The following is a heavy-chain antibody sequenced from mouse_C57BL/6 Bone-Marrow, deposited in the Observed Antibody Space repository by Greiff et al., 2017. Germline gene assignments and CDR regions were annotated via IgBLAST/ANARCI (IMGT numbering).Heavy chain of an antibody. CDR2: IYPGGGYT. V-gene: IGHV1-63*01. CDR3: ARAIPNWYFDV. Sequence: QVHVKQSGAELVRPGTSVKMSCKASGYTFTNYWIGWAKQRPGHGLEWIGDIYPGGGYTNYNEKFKGKATLTADKSSSTAYMQFSSLTSEDSAIYYCARAIPNWYFDVWGTGTTVTVSS. CDR1: GYTFTNYW. J-gene: IGHJ1*03.